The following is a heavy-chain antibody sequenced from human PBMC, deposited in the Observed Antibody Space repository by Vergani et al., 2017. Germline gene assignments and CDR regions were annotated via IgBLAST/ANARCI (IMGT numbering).Heavy chain of an antibody. J-gene: IGHJ6*03. D-gene: IGHD3-3*01. V-gene: IGHV3-21*05. CDR2: ISSSSSYI. CDR3: ARIVSEGNDFWSCYYEYYYYYMDV. CDR1: GFTFSSYS. Sequence: EVQLVESGGGLVQPGGSLRLSCAASGFTFSSYSMNWVRQAPGKGLEWVSYISSSSSYIYYADSVKGRFTISRDNAKNSLYLQMNSLRAEDTTVYYCARIVSEGNDFWSCYYEYYYYYMDVWGKGTTVTVSS.